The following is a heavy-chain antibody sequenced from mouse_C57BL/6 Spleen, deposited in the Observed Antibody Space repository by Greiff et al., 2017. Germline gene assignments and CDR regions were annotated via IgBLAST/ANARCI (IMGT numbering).Heavy chain of an antibody. CDR1: GFTFSDYG. CDR2: ISSGSSTI. D-gene: IGHD1-1*01. Sequence: EVKLVESGGGLVKPGGSLKLSCAASGFTFSDYGMHWVRQAPEKGLEWVAYISSGSSTIYYADTVKGRFTISRDNAKNTLFLQMTSLRSEDTAMYYCARPGYYGSSYGYFDVWGTGTTVTVSS. V-gene: IGHV5-17*01. J-gene: IGHJ1*03. CDR3: ARPGYYGSSYGYFDV.